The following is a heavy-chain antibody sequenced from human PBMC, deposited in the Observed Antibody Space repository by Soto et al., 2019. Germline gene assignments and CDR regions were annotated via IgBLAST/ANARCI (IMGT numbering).Heavy chain of an antibody. D-gene: IGHD5-12*01. J-gene: IGHJ4*02. CDR1: GGSISSGDYY. CDR3: ARVTGGGYDYPDY. V-gene: IGHV4-30-4*01. CDR2: IYYSGGT. Sequence: TLSLTCTVSGGSISSGDYYWSWIRQPPGKGLEWIGYIYYSGGTYYNPSLKSRVTISVDTSKNQFSLKLSSVTAADTAVYYCARVTGGGYDYPDYWGQGTLVTVSS.